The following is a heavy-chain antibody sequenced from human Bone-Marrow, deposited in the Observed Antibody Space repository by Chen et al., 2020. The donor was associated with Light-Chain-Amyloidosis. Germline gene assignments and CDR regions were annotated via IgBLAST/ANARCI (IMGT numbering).Heavy chain of an antibody. CDR3: ARGSRITIFGVSYPFDAFDI. D-gene: IGHD3-3*01. Sequence: QVQLQESGPGLGKPSENLYLTCTVPGGSISSYYWSWIRQPPGKGLEWIGYIYYSGSTNYNPSLKSRVTISVDTSKNQFSLKLSSVTAADTAVYYCARGSRITIFGVSYPFDAFDIWGQGTMVTVSS. V-gene: IGHV4-59*01. CDR1: GGSISSYY. CDR2: IYYSGST. J-gene: IGHJ3*02.